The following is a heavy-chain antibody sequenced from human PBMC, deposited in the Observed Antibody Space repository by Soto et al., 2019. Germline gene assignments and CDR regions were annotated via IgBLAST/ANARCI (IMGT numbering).Heavy chain of an antibody. D-gene: IGHD5-12*01. Sequence: GGSLRLSCAASGFTFSNAWMSWVRQAPGKGLEWVGRIKSKTDGGTTDYAAPVKGRFTISRDDSKNTLYLQMNSLKTEDTAVYYCTTDPPVAMGRSYWGQGTLVTVSS. CDR2: IKSKTDGGTT. CDR3: TTDPPVAMGRSY. V-gene: IGHV3-15*01. J-gene: IGHJ4*02. CDR1: GFTFSNAW.